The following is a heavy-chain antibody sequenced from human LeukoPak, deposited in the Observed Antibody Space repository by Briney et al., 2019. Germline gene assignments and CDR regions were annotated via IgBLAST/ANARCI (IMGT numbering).Heavy chain of an antibody. D-gene: IGHD3-9*01. CDR2: ISYSGTT. Sequence: SETLSLTCTVSGGSINSNSYYWGWIRQPPGKGLEWIGSISYSGTTYYSPSLKSRVTISVDTSKNQFSLRLSSVTAADTAVYYCARDYGTYYDIKNWFDPWGQGTLVTVSS. CDR1: GGSINSNSYY. J-gene: IGHJ5*02. V-gene: IGHV4-39*07. CDR3: ARDYGTYYDIKNWFDP.